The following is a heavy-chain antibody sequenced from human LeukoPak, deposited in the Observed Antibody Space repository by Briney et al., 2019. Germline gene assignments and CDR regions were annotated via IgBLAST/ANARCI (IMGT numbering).Heavy chain of an antibody. CDR1: GLTFSSYS. J-gene: IGHJ3*02. V-gene: IGHV3-21*01. CDR3: AREGDSSGYYSDAFDI. CDR2: ISSSSSYI. Sequence: GGSLRLSCAASGLTFSSYSMNWVRQAPGKGLEWVSSISSSSSYIYYADSVKGRFTISRDNAKNSLYLQMNSLRAEDTAVYYCAREGDSSGYYSDAFDIWGQGTMVTVSS. D-gene: IGHD3-22*01.